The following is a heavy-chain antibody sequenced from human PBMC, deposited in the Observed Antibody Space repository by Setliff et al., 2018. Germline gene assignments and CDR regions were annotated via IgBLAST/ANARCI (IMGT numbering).Heavy chain of an antibody. D-gene: IGHD3-3*01. Sequence: SETLSLTCTVSGDSISSRTYYWSWIRQPAGKGLEWIGHIYTSWSTISNPSLKSRVTISLDTSKNQFSLKLSSVTAADTAVYYCARMSGFQYMDVWGKRTTVTVSS. CDR3: ARMSGFQYMDV. CDR1: GDSISSRTYY. J-gene: IGHJ6*03. CDR2: IYTSWST. V-gene: IGHV4-61*09.